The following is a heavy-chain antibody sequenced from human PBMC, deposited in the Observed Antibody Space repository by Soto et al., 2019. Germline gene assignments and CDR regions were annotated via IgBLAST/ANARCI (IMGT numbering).Heavy chain of an antibody. CDR1: GGSISSYY. Sequence: SETLSLTCTVSGGSISSYYWSWLRQPPGKGLEWIAYIYYSGSTEYNPSLKSRVTISVDTSKNQFSLKLSSVTAADTAVYYCARHLSTTIAPIHFDYWGQGTLVTSPQ. CDR3: ARHLSTTIAPIHFDY. V-gene: IGHV4-59*08. D-gene: IGHD1-1*01. J-gene: IGHJ4*02. CDR2: IYYSGST.